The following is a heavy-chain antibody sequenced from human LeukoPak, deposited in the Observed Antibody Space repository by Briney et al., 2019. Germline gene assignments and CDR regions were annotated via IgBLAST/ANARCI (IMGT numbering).Heavy chain of an antibody. J-gene: IGHJ6*02. CDR2: IYYSGST. Sequence: SETLSLTCTVSGGSISSYYWNWIRQPPGKGLEWIGYIYYSGSTNYNPSLKSRVTISVDTSKNQFSLKLSSVTAADTAVYYCARVPGTGTFLCYGMDVWGQGATVTVSS. CDR3: ARVPGTGTFLCYGMDV. CDR1: GGSISSYY. V-gene: IGHV4-59*08. D-gene: IGHD1-7*01.